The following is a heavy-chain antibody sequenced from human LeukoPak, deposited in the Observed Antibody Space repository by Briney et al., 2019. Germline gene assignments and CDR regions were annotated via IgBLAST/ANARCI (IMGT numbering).Heavy chain of an antibody. D-gene: IGHD3-22*01. Sequence: SETLSLTCAVYGGSFSGYYWSWIRQPPGKGLEWIGEINHSGSTNYNPSLKSRVTISVDTSKNQLSLKLSSVTAADTAVYYCARVWTPYYYDSSGYGFDYWGQGTLVTVSS. CDR3: ARVWTPYYYDSSGYGFDY. CDR1: GGSFSGYY. J-gene: IGHJ4*02. CDR2: INHSGST. V-gene: IGHV4-34*01.